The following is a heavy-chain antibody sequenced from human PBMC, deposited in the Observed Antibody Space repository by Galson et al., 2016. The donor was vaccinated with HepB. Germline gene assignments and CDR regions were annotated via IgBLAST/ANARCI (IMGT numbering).Heavy chain of an antibody. V-gene: IGHV4-31*03. CDR2: IFYNGRT. CDR1: GGAISGLGYY. Sequence: TLSLTCTVSGGAISGLGYYWSWIRQRPGKGPEWIGYIFYNGRTGYKPSLRSRLTISVDAFRSQFYLNLTSVTAADTAMYYCARILLPGARASAGADVWGKGTSVAVST. CDR3: ARILLPGARASAGADV. D-gene: IGHD2-8*02. J-gene: IGHJ6*04.